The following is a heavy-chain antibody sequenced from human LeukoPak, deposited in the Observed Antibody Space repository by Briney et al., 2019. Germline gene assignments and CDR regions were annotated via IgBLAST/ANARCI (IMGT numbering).Heavy chain of an antibody. Sequence: GGSLRLSCAASGFTISNYWMHWVRQVPGKGLVWVSRIKNDGSATTYADSVKGRFTISRDNAKNTLYLQMNSLRAEDTAVYYCARSDWFDPWSQGTLVTVSS. CDR1: GFTISNYW. CDR3: ARSDWFDP. CDR2: IKNDGSAT. V-gene: IGHV3-74*01. J-gene: IGHJ5*02.